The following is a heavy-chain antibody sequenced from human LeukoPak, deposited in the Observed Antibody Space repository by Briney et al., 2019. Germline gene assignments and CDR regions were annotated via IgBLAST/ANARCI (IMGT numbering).Heavy chain of an antibody. CDR1: GYTFTSYG. V-gene: IGHV1-8*02. CDR3: ARGHTVTNVDY. J-gene: IGHJ4*02. Sequence: GASVKVSCTASGYTFTSYGISWVRQAPGQGLEWMGWMNPNSGNTGYAQKFQGRVTMTRNTSISTAYMELSSLRSEDTAVYYCARGHTVTNVDYCGQGTLVTVSS. D-gene: IGHD4-17*01. CDR2: MNPNSGNT.